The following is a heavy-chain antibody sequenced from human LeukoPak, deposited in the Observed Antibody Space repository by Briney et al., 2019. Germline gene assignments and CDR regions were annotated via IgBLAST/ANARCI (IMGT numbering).Heavy chain of an antibody. CDR1: GGSFSSYY. J-gene: IGHJ6*02. CDR3: ASMDPYYYYGMDV. CDR2: INHSGST. Sequence: SETLSLTCAVYGGSFSSYYWSWIRQPPGKGLEWIGEINHSGSTNYNPSLKSRVTISVDTSKNQFSLKLSSVTAADTAVYYCASMDPYYYYGMDVWGQGTTVTVSS. D-gene: IGHD2-2*03. V-gene: IGHV4-34*01.